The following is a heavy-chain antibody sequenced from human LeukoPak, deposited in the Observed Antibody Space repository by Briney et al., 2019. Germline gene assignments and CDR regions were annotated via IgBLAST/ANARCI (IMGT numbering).Heavy chain of an antibody. J-gene: IGHJ4*02. V-gene: IGHV4-4*02. Sequence: SETLSLTCAVSGGSISSSNWWSWVRQPPGKGLEWIGEIYHSGSTNYNPSLKSRVTISVDKSKNQFSLKLSSVTAADTAVYYCARAPGIAAAGTSLFDYWGQGTLVTVSS. D-gene: IGHD6-13*01. CDR2: IYHSGST. CDR1: GGSISSSNW. CDR3: ARAPGIAAAGTSLFDY.